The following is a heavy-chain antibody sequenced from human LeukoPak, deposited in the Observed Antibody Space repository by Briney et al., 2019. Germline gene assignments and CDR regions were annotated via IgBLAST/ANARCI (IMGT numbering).Heavy chain of an antibody. V-gene: IGHV5-51*01. CDR2: IYPGDSDT. J-gene: IGHJ3*02. CDR1: GYSFTSYW. CDR3: AMAWFGELIPPTYAFDI. Sequence: GESLKISCKGSGYSFTSYWIGWVRQMPGKGLEWMGIIYPGDSDTRYSPSFQGQVTISADKSISTAYLQWSSLKASDTAMYYCAMAWFGELIPPTYAFDIWGQGTMVTVSS. D-gene: IGHD3-10*01.